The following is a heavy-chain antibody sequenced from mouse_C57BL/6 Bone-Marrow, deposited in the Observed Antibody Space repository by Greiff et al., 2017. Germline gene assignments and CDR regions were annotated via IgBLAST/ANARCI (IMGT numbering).Heavy chain of an antibody. Sequence: VQVVESGPELVKPGASVKISCKASGYAFSSSWMNWVKQRPGKGLEWIGRIYPGDGDTNYNGKFKGKATLTADKSSSTAYMQLSSLTSEDSAVYFCAIYLYFDYWGQGTTLTVSS. CDR1: GYAFSSSW. J-gene: IGHJ2*01. CDR3: AIYLYFDY. D-gene: IGHD2-3*01. CDR2: IYPGDGDT. V-gene: IGHV1-82*01.